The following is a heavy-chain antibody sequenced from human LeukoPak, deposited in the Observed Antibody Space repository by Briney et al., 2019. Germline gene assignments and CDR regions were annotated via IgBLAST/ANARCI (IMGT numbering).Heavy chain of an antibody. J-gene: IGHJ5*02. D-gene: IGHD2-2*01. Sequence: PGGSLRLSCAASGFTFSNAWMSWVRQAPGKGLEWVGRIKSKTDGGTTDYAAPVKGRFTISRDDSKNTLYLQMNSLKTEDTAVYYCARDERGCSSTSCSQEWFDPWGQGTLVTVSS. CDR1: GFTFSNAW. CDR3: ARDERGCSSTSCSQEWFDP. V-gene: IGHV3-15*01. CDR2: IKSKTDGGTT.